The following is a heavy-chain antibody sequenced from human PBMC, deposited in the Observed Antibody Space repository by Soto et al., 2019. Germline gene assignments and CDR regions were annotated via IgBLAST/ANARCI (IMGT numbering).Heavy chain of an antibody. V-gene: IGHV4-59*01. Sequence: SETLSLTCTVSGGSISSYYWSWIRQPPGKGLEWIGYIYYSGSTNYNPSLKSRVTISVDTSKNQFSLKLSSVTAADTAVYYCAKMGIVATIDAFDIWGQGTMVTVS. CDR1: GGSISSYY. CDR2: IYYSGST. CDR3: AKMGIVATIDAFDI. J-gene: IGHJ3*02. D-gene: IGHD5-12*01.